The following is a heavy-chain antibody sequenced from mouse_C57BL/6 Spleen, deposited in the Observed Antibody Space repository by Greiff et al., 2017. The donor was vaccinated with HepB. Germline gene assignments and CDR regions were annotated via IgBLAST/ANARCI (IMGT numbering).Heavy chain of an antibody. CDR2: IDPEDGET. V-gene: IGHV14-2*01. J-gene: IGHJ2*01. Sequence: VQLKESGAELVKPGASVKLSCTASGFNIKDYYMHWVKQRTEQGLEWIGRIDPEDGETKYAPKFQGKATITADTSSNTAYLQLSSLTSEDTAVYYCAIPPFITTVVAIDYWGQGTTLTVSS. CDR1: GFNIKDYY. D-gene: IGHD1-1*01. CDR3: AIPPFITTVVAIDY.